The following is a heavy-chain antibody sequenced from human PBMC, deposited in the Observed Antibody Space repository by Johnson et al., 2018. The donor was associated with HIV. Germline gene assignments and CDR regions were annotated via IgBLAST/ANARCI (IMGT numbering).Heavy chain of an antibody. CDR1: GFTFSSYG. J-gene: IGHJ3*02. D-gene: IGHD4-11*01. Sequence: VQLVESGGGVVQPGRSLRLSCAASGFTFSSYGMHCVRQAPGKGLEWVSYISSSGSSRYYADSVKGRFTITRDNVKNSLYMQMNSLRVEDTAVYFCARDYRGALDIWGQGTMVTVSS. CDR3: ARDYRGALDI. V-gene: IGHV3-48*04. CDR2: ISSSGSSR.